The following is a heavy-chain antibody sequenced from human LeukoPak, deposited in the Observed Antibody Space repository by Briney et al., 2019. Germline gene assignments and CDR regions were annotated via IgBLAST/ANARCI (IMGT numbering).Heavy chain of an antibody. CDR2: INVGNGNT. D-gene: IGHD3-10*01. V-gene: IGHV1-3*01. CDR3: ARDLIVYGSGSYFDY. Sequence: ASVKVSCKTSGYSFTTYSIHWVRQAPGQGLEWMAWINVGNGNTKYSQNFQGRLTITTDTSASTAYMELSSLRSEDTALYFCARDLIVYGSGSYFDYWGQGTLVTVSS. J-gene: IGHJ4*02. CDR1: GYSFTTYS.